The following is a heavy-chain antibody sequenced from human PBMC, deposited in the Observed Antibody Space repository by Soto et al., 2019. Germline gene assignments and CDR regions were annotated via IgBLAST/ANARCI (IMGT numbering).Heavy chain of an antibody. J-gene: IGHJ5*02. Sequence: ASVKVSCNASGYTFTGYFMHWVRPAPGQGLEWMGWINPYSGGADYAQSFQGRVTMTRDTSISTVYMELSRLRFDDTAVYYCARVIRGAYYNSPLDTWGQGTVVTVSS. CDR1: GYTFTGYF. V-gene: IGHV1-2*02. D-gene: IGHD3-10*01. CDR3: ARVIRGAYYNSPLDT. CDR2: INPYSGGA.